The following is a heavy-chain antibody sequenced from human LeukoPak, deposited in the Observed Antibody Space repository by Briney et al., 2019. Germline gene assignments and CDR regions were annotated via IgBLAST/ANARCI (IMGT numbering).Heavy chain of an antibody. V-gene: IGHV3-53*01. CDR2: LYSDGNT. J-gene: IGHJ4*02. CDR1: GFAVITND. CDR3: ARGVEPLAANTLAY. Sequence: GGSLRLSCAASGFAVITNDMTSVRQAPGKGLEWVSVLYSDGNTKYADSVQGRFTISRDNSKNTLYLEMNSLSPDDTAGYYCARGVEPLAANTLAYWGQGTLVTVSS. D-gene: IGHD1-14*01.